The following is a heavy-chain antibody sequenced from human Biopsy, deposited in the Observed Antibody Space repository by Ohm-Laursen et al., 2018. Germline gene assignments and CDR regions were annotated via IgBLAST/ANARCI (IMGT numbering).Heavy chain of an antibody. Sequence: GTLSLTCTVSGGSFTGHYWSWIRQPPGKGLEWIGHVSYTGYTSYKSSLKSRVTISLDTSRKHFSLRLTSLAAADTAVYYCARGSNEYGGLYFPHWGQGTLVTVSS. CDR1: GGSFTGHY. CDR2: VSYTGYT. D-gene: IGHD4-23*01. J-gene: IGHJ1*01. CDR3: ARGSNEYGGLYFPH. V-gene: IGHV4-59*11.